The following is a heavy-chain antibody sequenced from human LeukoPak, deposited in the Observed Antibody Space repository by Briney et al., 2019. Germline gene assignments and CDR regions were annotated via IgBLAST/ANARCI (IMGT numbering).Heavy chain of an antibody. D-gene: IGHD2-15*01. J-gene: IGHJ6*02. CDR1: GGSISSGGYY. CDR2: IYYSGST. Sequence: PSQTLSLASTVSGGSISSGGYYWSWIRQHPGKGLEWIGYIYYSGSTYYNPSLKSRVTISVDTSNNQFSLTLTSVTAADTAVLYCARVDIRSGGNYGMDVWGQGTTVTVSS. V-gene: IGHV4-31*03. CDR3: ARVDIRSGGNYGMDV.